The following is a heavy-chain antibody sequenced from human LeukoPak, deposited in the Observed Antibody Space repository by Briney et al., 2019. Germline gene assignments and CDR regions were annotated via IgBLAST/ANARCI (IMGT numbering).Heavy chain of an antibody. CDR3: ARGRDGNELDY. D-gene: IGHD1-7*01. CDR1: GYSFTSHY. CDR2: INPSGSST. J-gene: IGHJ4*02. Sequence: ASVKVSCKASGYSFTSHYMHWVRQAPGQGLEWMGLINPSGSSTLYAQKFQGRVTMTRDTSISTAYMELSRLRSDDTAVYYCARGRDGNELDYWGQGTLVTVSS. V-gene: IGHV1-46*01.